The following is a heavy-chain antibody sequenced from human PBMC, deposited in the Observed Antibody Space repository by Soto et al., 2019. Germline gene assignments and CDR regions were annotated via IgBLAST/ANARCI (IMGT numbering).Heavy chain of an antibody. J-gene: IGHJ5*02. CDR2: IIPIFGTA. CDR1: GGTFSSYA. Sequence: QVQLVQSGAEVKKPGSSVKVSCKACGGTFSSYAISWVRQAPGQGLEWMGGIIPIFGTANYAQKFQGRVTITADESTSTAYMELSSLRSEDTAVYYCASMLYARDSTPVDPWGQGTLVTVSS. D-gene: IGHD2-8*01. CDR3: ASMLYARDSTPVDP. V-gene: IGHV1-69*12.